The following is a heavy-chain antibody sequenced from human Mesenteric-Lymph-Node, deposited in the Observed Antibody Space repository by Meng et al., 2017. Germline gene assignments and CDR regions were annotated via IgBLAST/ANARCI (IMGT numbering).Heavy chain of an antibody. V-gene: IGHV1-69*06. Sequence: QVECVQSGAEVKKPESSVKVSCKASGGTFNNYTISWVPQAPGQGLQWMGGIIPIFGTANCAQNFQGRVTLTADKSTSTAYMELRSLSPDDTAIYYCARDRGQDTVVVVADRGFDPWGQGTLVTVSS. CDR1: GGTFNNYT. CDR2: IIPIFGTA. J-gene: IGHJ5*02. CDR3: ARDRGQDTVVVVADRGFDP. D-gene: IGHD2-15*01.